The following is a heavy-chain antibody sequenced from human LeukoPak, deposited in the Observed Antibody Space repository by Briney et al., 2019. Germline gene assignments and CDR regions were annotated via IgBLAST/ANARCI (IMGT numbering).Heavy chain of an antibody. CDR2: IKQDGSEK. J-gene: IGHJ4*02. CDR1: GFTFSSYW. V-gene: IGHV3-7*01. D-gene: IGHD5-18*01. CDR3: ARDWSTAMVTGGDFDY. Sequence: LSGGSLRLSCAASGFTFSSYWMSWVRQAPGTGLEWVANIKQDGSEKYYVDSVKGRFTISRDNAKNSLYLQMNSLRAEDTAVYYCARDWSTAMVTGGDFDYWGQGTLVTVSS.